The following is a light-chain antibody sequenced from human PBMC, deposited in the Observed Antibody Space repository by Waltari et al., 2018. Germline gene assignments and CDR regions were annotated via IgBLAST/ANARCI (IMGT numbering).Light chain of an antibody. CDR3: HQYYNTPYS. V-gene: IGKV4-1*01. Sequence: DIVMTQSPDSLAVSLGERATIHCKSSRTVLYDSNNTNYLAWYQQKPGQPPNLLIYWASTRKSGVPDRFSGSGSGTDFTLTISTLQAEDVAVYYCHQYYNTPYSYGQGTKLEIK. J-gene: IGKJ2*03. CDR2: WAS. CDR1: RTVLYDSNNTNY.